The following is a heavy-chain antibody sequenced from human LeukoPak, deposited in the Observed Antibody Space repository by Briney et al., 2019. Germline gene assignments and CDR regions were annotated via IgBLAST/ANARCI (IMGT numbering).Heavy chain of an antibody. Sequence: SETLSLTCAVYGGSFSGYYWCWIRQPPGKGLEWIGEINHSGSTNYNPSLKSRVTISVDTSKNQFSLKLSSVTAADTAVYYCARGRKEFGPWGQGTLVTVSS. CDR3: ARGRKEFGP. V-gene: IGHV4-34*01. J-gene: IGHJ5*02. CDR2: INHSGST. CDR1: GGSFSGYY.